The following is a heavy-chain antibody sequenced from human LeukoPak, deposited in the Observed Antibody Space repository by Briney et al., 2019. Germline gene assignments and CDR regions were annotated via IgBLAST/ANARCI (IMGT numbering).Heavy chain of an antibody. J-gene: IGHJ4*02. Sequence: GGSLRLSCVVSGLTVTSNYMSWVRQAPGKGLEWVSVIYSGGTTNYADSVKGRFTVYRDNSKNTLYLQMNSLRAEDTAVYYCASKLTSGYWGQGTLATVSS. D-gene: IGHD4-17*01. CDR2: IYSGGTT. V-gene: IGHV3-66*01. CDR3: ASKLTSGY. CDR1: GLTVTSNY.